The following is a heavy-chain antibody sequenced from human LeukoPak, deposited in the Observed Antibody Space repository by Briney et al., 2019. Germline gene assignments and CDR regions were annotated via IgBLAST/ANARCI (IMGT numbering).Heavy chain of an antibody. D-gene: IGHD3-16*01. CDR1: GGTFSSYA. V-gene: IGHV1-69*05. J-gene: IGHJ6*03. CDR3: AREGGSYAREGRMDV. Sequence: WASVKVSCKASGGTFSSYAISWVRQAPGQGLEWMGGIIVIFGTANYAQKFQGRVTITTDASTSTAYMELSSLRSEDTAVYYCAREGGSYAREGRMDVWGKGTTVTVSS. CDR2: IIVIFGTA.